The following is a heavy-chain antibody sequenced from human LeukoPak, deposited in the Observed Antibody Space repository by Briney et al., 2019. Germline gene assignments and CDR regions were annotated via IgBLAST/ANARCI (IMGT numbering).Heavy chain of an antibody. CDR1: GFTFSNAW. CDR2: IKSKTDGGTT. D-gene: IGHD2-8*01. V-gene: IGHV3-15*01. CDR3: TTTLLSDIVLMVYAIRDFQH. J-gene: IGHJ1*01. Sequence: GGSLRLSCAASGFTFSNAWMSWVRQAPGKGLEWVGRIKSKTDGGTTDYAAPVKGRFTISRDDSKNTLYLQMNSLKTEDTAVYYCTTTLLSDIVLMVYAIRDFQHWGQGTLVTVSS.